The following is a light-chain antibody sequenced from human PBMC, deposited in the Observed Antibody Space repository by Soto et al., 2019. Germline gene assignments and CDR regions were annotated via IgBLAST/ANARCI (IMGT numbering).Light chain of an antibody. CDR2: LGA. J-gene: IGKJ2*01. CDR3: MQYLHTPTYT. CDR1: QRLQHRNGYNY. V-gene: IGKV2-28*01. Sequence: DVVMTQSPLVLPVTPGEPASISCRSSQRLQHRNGYNYLDWFLQKPGQSPQLLIYLGATRASGVADRFSGSGIGTDFTLKISRVEAEDVGVYYCMQYLHTPTYTFGQGTKLEI.